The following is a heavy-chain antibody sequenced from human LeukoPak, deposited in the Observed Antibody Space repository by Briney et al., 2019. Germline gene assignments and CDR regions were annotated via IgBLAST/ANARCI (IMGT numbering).Heavy chain of an antibody. V-gene: IGHV4-59*01. Sequence: SETLSLTCTVSGDFITAYYWSWIRQPPGKGLEWIGYVYYSGSTEYNPSLRSRVTISLEMSKHQFSLILTSVTAADTAVYYCASNTGTVFDYWGQGALVTVSS. J-gene: IGHJ4*02. CDR2: VYYSGST. CDR3: ASNTGTVFDY. D-gene: IGHD7-27*01. CDR1: GDFITAYY.